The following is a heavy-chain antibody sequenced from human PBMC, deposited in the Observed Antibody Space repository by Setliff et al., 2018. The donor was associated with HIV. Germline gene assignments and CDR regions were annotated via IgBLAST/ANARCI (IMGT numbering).Heavy chain of an antibody. J-gene: IGHJ4*02. CDR3: ARGPIRYSSGVRWFLGVESWYSGIDY. CDR1: DGSLSSYY. Sequence: PSETLSLTCAVYDGSLSSYYWSWIRQSTGKGLEWIGEINDSGTTNYNPSLESRVTMLIDMSKNQLSLKLSSVTAADTAVYFCARGPIRYSSGVRWFLGVESWYSGIDYWGQGTWVTVSS. V-gene: IGHV4-34*01. D-gene: IGHD2-15*01. CDR2: INDSGTT.